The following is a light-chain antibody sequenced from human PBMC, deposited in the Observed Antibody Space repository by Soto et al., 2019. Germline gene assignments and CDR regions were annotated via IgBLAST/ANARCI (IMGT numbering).Light chain of an antibody. CDR1: SSDICHYDY. CDR3: CSLTTSHTYV. J-gene: IGLJ1*01. Sequence: QSVLTQPASVSESPGQSITISCTGTSSDICHYDYVSWYQQHPGKAPKLMIYHVTYRPSGVSNRYSGSKSGNSASLTISGLQADDEADYYCCSLTTSHTYVFGSGTKVTVL. V-gene: IGLV2-14*03. CDR2: HVT.